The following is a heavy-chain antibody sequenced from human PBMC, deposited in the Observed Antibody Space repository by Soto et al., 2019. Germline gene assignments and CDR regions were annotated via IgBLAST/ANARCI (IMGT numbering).Heavy chain of an antibody. CDR2: IYADGRT. Sequence: PGGSLRLSCTASGFTVSSTYMSWVRQAPGKGLEWVSVIYADGRTYYTDSVKGRFTISRDNSKNTLYLQMSSLRAEDTAVYYCARVCDSTNWYLFDYWGQGTLVTVSS. D-gene: IGHD2-2*01. J-gene: IGHJ4*02. CDR3: ARVCDSTNWYLFDY. V-gene: IGHV3-53*01. CDR1: GFTVSSTY.